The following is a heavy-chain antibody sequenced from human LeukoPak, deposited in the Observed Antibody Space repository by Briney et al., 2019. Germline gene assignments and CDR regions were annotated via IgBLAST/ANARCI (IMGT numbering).Heavy chain of an antibody. CDR3: AKMVGSKDPIEY. CDR1: GFSFSSYA. Sequence: GGSLRLSCVASGFSFSSYAMSWVRQTPGQGLERVSIISPNGDWTNYADSVKGRFTISRDSSKNTLYLQMNSLRAEDTAMYYCAKMVGSKDPIEYWGQGTLVTVSS. CDR2: ISPNGDWT. V-gene: IGHV3-23*01. J-gene: IGHJ4*02. D-gene: IGHD2-15*01.